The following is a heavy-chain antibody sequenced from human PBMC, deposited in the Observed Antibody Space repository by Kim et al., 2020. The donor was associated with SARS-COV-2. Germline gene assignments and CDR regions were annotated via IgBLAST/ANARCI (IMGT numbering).Heavy chain of an antibody. CDR2: MNPNSGNT. D-gene: IGHD1-7*01. V-gene: IGHV1-8*01. J-gene: IGHJ4*02. Sequence: ASAKVSCKTSGYTFINYDINWVRQATGPGLKWMGWMNPNSGNTGYAQKFQGRVAMTKNTFISTAYMELSSLTSEDTAVYYCARAATWNYDTSPYFFDHWGRATLVTVS. CDR3: ARAATWNYDTSPYFFDH. CDR1: GYTFINYD.